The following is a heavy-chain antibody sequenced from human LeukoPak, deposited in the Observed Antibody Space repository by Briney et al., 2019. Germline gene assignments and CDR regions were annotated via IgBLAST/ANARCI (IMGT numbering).Heavy chain of an antibody. CDR1: GGSISSSSYY. CDR2: IYYSGST. V-gene: IGHV4-39*01. Sequence: PSETLSLTCTVSGGSISSSSYYWGWIRQPPGKGLEWIGSIYYSGSTYYNPSLKSRVTISVDTSKNQFSLKLSSVSAADTAVYYCARHYQLPYFDYSGQGTLVTVSS. CDR3: ARHYQLPYFDY. J-gene: IGHJ4*02. D-gene: IGHD2-2*01.